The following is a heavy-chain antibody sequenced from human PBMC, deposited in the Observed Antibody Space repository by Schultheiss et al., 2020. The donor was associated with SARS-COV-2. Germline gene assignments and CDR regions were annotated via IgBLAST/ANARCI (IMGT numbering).Heavy chain of an antibody. CDR2: IYYSGST. V-gene: IGHV4-59*01. D-gene: IGHD6-13*01. J-gene: IGHJ4*02. Sequence: GSLRLSCTVSGGSISSYYWSWIRQPPGKGLEWIGYIYYSGSTNYNPSLKSRVTISVDTSKNQFSLKLSSVTAADTAVYYCAYVGAAAVVYWGQGTLVTVSS. CDR1: GGSISSYY. CDR3: AYVGAAAVVY.